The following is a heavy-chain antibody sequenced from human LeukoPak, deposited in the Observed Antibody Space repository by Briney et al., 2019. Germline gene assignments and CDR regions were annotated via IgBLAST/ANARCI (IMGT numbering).Heavy chain of an antibody. J-gene: IGHJ6*03. Sequence: ASVKVSCKASGYIFTSYDVNWVRQVAGQGLEWMGWMNPNSGNTGYAQKFQGRVTITTDESTSTAYMELSSLRSEDTAVYYCARGSGYNYYMDVWGKGTTVTVSS. CDR1: GYIFTSYD. CDR2: MNPNSGNT. D-gene: IGHD1-26*01. V-gene: IGHV1-8*03. CDR3: ARGSGYNYYMDV.